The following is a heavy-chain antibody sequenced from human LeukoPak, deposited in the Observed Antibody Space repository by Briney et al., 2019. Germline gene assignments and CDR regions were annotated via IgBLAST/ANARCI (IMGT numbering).Heavy chain of an antibody. D-gene: IGHD1-26*01. V-gene: IGHV4-39*07. CDR3: AKGRRAPLVGTSTKSWLDY. CDR1: GGSISSSSYY. CDR2: IYYSGST. Sequence: SETLSLTCTVSGGSISSSSYYWGWIRQPPGEGLEWIGSIYYSGSTYYNPSLKSRVTISVDTSKNQFSLKLSSVTAADTAVYYCAKGRRAPLVGTSTKSWLDYWGQGTLVTVSS. J-gene: IGHJ4*02.